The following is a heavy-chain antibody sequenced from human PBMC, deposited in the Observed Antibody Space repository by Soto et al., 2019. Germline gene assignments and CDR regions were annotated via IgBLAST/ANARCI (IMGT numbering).Heavy chain of an antibody. CDR2: IYYSGST. Sequence: SETLSLTCTVSGGSISSGGYYWSWIRQHPGKGLEWIGYIYYSGSTYYNPSLKSRVTISVDTSKNQFSLKLSSVTAADTAVYYCAREGSSWYWFDPWGQGTLVTVSS. V-gene: IGHV4-31*03. CDR3: AREGSSWYWFDP. J-gene: IGHJ5*02. D-gene: IGHD6-13*01. CDR1: GGSISSGGYY.